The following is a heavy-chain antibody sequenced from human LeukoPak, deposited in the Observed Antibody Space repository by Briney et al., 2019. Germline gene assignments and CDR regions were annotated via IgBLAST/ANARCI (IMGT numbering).Heavy chain of an antibody. V-gene: IGHV3-7*01. CDR3: AELGITMIGGV. Sequence: GGSLRLSCAASGFTFSIYWMSWVRQAPGKGLEWVANIKQDGSEKYYVDSVKGRFTISRDNSKNTLYLQMNSLRAEDTAVYYCAELGITMIGGVWGKGTTVTISS. CDR2: IKQDGSEK. J-gene: IGHJ6*04. CDR1: GFTFSIYW. D-gene: IGHD3-10*02.